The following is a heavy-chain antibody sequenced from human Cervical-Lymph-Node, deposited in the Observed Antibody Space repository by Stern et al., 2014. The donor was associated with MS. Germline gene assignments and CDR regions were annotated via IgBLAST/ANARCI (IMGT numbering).Heavy chain of an antibody. D-gene: IGHD3-10*01. V-gene: IGHV3-33*01. CDR2: IWYDGSNK. J-gene: IGHJ4*02. CDR3: ARDRAAGRYADY. Sequence: VHLVESGGGVVQPGRSLRLSCAASGFTFSSYGMHWVRQAPGKGLEWVAVIWYDGSNKYYADSVKGRFTISRDNSKNTLYLQMNSLRAEDTAVYYCARDRAAGRYADYWGQGTLVTVSS. CDR1: GFTFSSYG.